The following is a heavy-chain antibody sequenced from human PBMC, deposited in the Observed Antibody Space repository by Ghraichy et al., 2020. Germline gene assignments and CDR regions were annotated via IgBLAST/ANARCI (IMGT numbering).Heavy chain of an antibody. J-gene: IGHJ6*03. Sequence: SETLSLTCAVSGYSISSGYYWGWIRQPPGKGLEWIGCIYHSGSTYYNPSLKSRVTISVDTSKNQFSLKLSSVTAADTAVYYCARLPQLELRNYYYYMDVWGKGTTVTVSS. CDR2: IYHSGST. CDR1: GYSISSGYY. CDR3: ARLPQLELRNYYYYMDV. V-gene: IGHV4-38-2*01. D-gene: IGHD1-7*01.